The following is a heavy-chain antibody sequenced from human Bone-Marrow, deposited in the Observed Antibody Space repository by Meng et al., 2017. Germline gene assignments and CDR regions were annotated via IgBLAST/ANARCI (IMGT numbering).Heavy chain of an antibody. CDR2: IYYTGTT. Sequence: SETLSLTCSVSGGSISSGGYLWTWIRQHPGTGLEFIGYIYYTGTTYYNPSLKSRLTIPLDTSKNQFSLNLASVTAADTAVYYCARGSCSGGSCWDFFDYWGQGTLVTVSS. V-gene: IGHV4-31*03. CDR3: ARGSCSGGSCWDFFDY. J-gene: IGHJ4*02. D-gene: IGHD2-15*01. CDR1: GGSISSGGYL.